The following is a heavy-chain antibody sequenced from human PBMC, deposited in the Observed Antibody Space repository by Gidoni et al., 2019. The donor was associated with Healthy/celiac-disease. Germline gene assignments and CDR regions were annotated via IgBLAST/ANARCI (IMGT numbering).Heavy chain of an antibody. CDR2: INPNSGGT. CDR1: GDTFTGYY. D-gene: IGHD1-7*01. CDR3: ARGTTENDY. Sequence: QVQLVQSGAEVKKPGASVTVSCEASGDTFTGYYLHWVRQAPGHGIEWMGWINPNSGGTNYAQKFQGRVTMTRDTSISTAYMELSRLRSDDTAVYYCARGTTENDYWGQGTLVTVSS. J-gene: IGHJ4*02. V-gene: IGHV1-2*02.